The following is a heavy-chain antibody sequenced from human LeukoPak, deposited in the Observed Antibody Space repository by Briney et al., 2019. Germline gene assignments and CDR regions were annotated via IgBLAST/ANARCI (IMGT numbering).Heavy chain of an antibody. Sequence: GGSLRLSCAASGFTFSSYAVSWVRQAPGKGPEWVAIVWYDGNNKYYADSVKGRFTISRDNSENTLFLQMNSLRVEDSALYYCARGDDGRSLDYWGQGTRVTVSS. CDR3: ARGDDGRSLDY. D-gene: IGHD1-1*01. J-gene: IGHJ4*02. CDR2: VWYDGNNK. V-gene: IGHV3-33*08. CDR1: GFTFSSYA.